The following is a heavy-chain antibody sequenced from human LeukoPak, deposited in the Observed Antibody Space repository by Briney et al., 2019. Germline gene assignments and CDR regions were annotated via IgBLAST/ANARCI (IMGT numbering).Heavy chain of an antibody. CDR1: GYTFTGYF. Sequence: ASVKVSCKASGYTFTGYFLHWVRQAPGQGLEWMGWINPNSGATNSAPNFQGRVTMTRDTSISTAYMELTSLTSDDAAVYYCARETLMITFGGVIVPTPDYWGKGTLVTVSS. J-gene: IGHJ4*02. CDR2: INPNSGAT. V-gene: IGHV1-2*02. D-gene: IGHD3-16*02. CDR3: ARETLMITFGGVIVPTPDY.